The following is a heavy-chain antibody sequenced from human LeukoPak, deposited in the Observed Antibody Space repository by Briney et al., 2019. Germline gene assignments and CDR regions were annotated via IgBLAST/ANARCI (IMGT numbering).Heavy chain of an antibody. CDR2: INHSGST. CDR3: ARGPTYYDFWSGYYMFYYYMDV. V-gene: IGHV4-39*07. J-gene: IGHJ6*03. Sequence: SETLSLTCTVSGGSISSSSYYWGWIRQPPGKGLEWIGQINHSGSTNYNPSLKSRVTISVDTSKNQFSLKLSSVTAEDTAVYYCARGPTYYDFWSGYYMFYYYMDVWGKGTTVTVSS. CDR1: GGSISSSSYY. D-gene: IGHD3-3*01.